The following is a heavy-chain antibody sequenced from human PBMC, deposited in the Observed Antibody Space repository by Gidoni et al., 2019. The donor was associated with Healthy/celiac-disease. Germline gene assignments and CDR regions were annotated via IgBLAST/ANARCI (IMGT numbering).Heavy chain of an antibody. J-gene: IGHJ3*02. Sequence: QVQLQQWGAGLLKPSETLSLTCAVYGGSFSGYYWSWIRQPPGKGLEWIGEINHSGSTNYNPSLKSRVTISVDTSKNQFSLKLSSVTAADTAVYYCASFLAYCGGDCQDAFDIWGQGTMVTVSS. V-gene: IGHV4-34*01. CDR1: GGSFSGYY. CDR2: INHSGST. CDR3: ASFLAYCGGDCQDAFDI. D-gene: IGHD2-21*02.